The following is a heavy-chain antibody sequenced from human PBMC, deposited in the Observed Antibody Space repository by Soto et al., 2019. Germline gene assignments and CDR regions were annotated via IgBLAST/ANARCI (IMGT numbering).Heavy chain of an antibody. V-gene: IGHV3-23*01. J-gene: IGHJ4*02. CDR1: GFTFSSYA. Sequence: GGSLRLSCAASGFTFSSYAMSWVRQAPGKGLEWVSAISGSGGSTYYADSVKGRFTISRDNAKNTLYLQMNSLRAEDTAVYYCAKGGPNLELELVYWYWGQGTLVTVSS. CDR2: ISGSGGST. D-gene: IGHD1-7*01. CDR3: AKGGPNLELELVYWY.